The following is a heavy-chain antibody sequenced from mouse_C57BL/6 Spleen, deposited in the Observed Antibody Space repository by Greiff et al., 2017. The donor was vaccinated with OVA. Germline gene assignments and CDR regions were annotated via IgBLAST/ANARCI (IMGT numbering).Heavy chain of an antibody. J-gene: IGHJ4*01. Sequence: VQLQESGGGLVKPGGSLKLSCAASGFTFSDYGMHWVRQAPEKGLEWVAYISSGSSTIYYADTVKGRFTISRDNAKNTLFLQMTSLRSEDTARYYCAREGSSYGYAMDYWGQGTSVTVSS. CDR2: ISSGSSTI. V-gene: IGHV5-17*01. D-gene: IGHD1-1*01. CDR3: AREGSSYGYAMDY. CDR1: GFTFSDYG.